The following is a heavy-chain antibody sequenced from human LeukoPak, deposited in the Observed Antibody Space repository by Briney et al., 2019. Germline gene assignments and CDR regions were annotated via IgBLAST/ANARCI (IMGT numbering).Heavy chain of an antibody. CDR1: GYIFSTFG. J-gene: IGHJ4*02. V-gene: IGHV3-23*01. D-gene: IGHD3-22*01. CDR3: AKDRPISSGYYLDY. CDR2: ISGSGDST. Sequence: GGTLRLSCATSGYIFSTFGMSWVRQAPGKGLEWVSSISGSGDSTYYADSVKGRFAISRDNSKNTLYLQMNSLRAEDTAVYYCAKDRPISSGYYLDYWGQGTLVTVSS.